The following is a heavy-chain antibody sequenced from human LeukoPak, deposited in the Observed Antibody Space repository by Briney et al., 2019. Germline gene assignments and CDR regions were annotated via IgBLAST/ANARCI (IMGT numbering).Heavy chain of an antibody. D-gene: IGHD3-10*01. CDR2: IYYSGST. Sequence: SETLSLTCTVSGGSISTFYWSWIGQPPGKGLEWIGYIYYSGSTNYNPSLKSRVSMSADTSKNQFSLKLSSVTAADTAVYYCGRTEYYFDYWGQGTLVTVSS. CDR1: GGSISTFY. CDR3: GRTEYYFDY. V-gene: IGHV4-59*01. J-gene: IGHJ4*02.